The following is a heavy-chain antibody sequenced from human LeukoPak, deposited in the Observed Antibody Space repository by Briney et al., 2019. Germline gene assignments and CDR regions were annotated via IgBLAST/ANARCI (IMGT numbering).Heavy chain of an antibody. CDR2: INHSGST. CDR1: GGSFSGYY. J-gene: IGHJ4*02. D-gene: IGHD3-3*01. V-gene: IGHV4-34*01. Sequence: SETLSLTCAVYGGSFSGYYWCWIRQPPGKGLEWIGEINHSGSTNYNPSLKSRVTISVDTSKNQFSLKLSSVTAADTAVYYCARAGTLTIFGVAPFRLRPFDYWGQGTRVTVSS. CDR3: ARAGTLTIFGVAPFRLRPFDY.